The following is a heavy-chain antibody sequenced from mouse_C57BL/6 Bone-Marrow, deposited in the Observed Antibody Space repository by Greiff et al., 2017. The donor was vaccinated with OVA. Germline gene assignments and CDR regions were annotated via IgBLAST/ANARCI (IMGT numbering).Heavy chain of an antibody. Sequence: QVQLQQPGAELVMPGASVKLSCKASGYTFTSYWMHWVKQRPGQGLEWIGEIDPSDSYTNYNQKFKGKTTLTVDKSSSTAYIQLSSLTSEDSAVYYCAITTVVPNYYALDYWGQGTSLTVSS. D-gene: IGHD1-1*01. V-gene: IGHV1-69*01. CDR1: GYTFTSYW. J-gene: IGHJ4*01. CDR3: AITTVVPNYYALDY. CDR2: IDPSDSYT.